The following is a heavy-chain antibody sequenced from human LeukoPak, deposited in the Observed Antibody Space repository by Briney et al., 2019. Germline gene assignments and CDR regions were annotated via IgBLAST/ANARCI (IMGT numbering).Heavy chain of an antibody. CDR1: GITVSSIY. V-gene: IGHV3-53*01. CDR3: ARVGHGYCSGGTCSGF. CDR2: IYSGGSA. Sequence: PGGSLRLSCAASGITVSSIYMSWVRQAPGKGLEWVSGIYSGGSAYYADSVKGRFTISRDNSKNTRYLQMNSLRAEDTAVYYCARVGHGYCSGGTCSGFWGQGTPVTVSS. D-gene: IGHD2-15*01. J-gene: IGHJ4*02.